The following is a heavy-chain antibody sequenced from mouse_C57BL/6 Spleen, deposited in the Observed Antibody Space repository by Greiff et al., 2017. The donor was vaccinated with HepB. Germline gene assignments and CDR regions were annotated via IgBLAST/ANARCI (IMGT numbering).Heavy chain of an antibody. V-gene: IGHV1-82*01. CDR3: ARSPSTVVAHWYFDV. Sequence: QVQLKESGPELVKPGASVKISCKASGYAFSSSWMNWVKQRPGKGLEWIGRIYPGDGDTNYNGKFKGKATLTADKSSSTAYMQLSSLTSEDSAVYFCARSPSTVVAHWYFDVWGTGTTVTVSS. D-gene: IGHD1-1*01. CDR1: GYAFSSSW. J-gene: IGHJ1*03. CDR2: IYPGDGDT.